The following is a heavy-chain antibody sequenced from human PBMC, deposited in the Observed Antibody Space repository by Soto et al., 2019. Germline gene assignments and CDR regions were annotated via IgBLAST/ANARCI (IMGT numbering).Heavy chain of an antibody. CDR1: GYTFTSYG. Sequence: QVQLVQSGAEVKKPGASVKVSCKASGYTFTSYGISWVRQAPGQGLEWMGWISAYNGNTNYAQKLQGRVTMTTDTPTSKAYMGLRSRSSDDTAVYYCARVVVLVPAATDYYYYGMDVWGQGTTVTVSS. CDR2: ISAYNGNT. CDR3: ARVVVLVPAATDYYYYGMDV. J-gene: IGHJ6*02. V-gene: IGHV1-18*01. D-gene: IGHD2-2*01.